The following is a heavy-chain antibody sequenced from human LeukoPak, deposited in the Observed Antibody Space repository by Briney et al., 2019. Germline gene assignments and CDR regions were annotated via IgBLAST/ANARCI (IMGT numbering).Heavy chain of an antibody. D-gene: IGHD1-26*01. J-gene: IGHJ5*02. CDR1: GGTFSSYA. CDR2: IIPIFGTA. Sequence: GASVTVSCKASGGTFSSYAISWVRQAPGQGLEWMGGIIPIFGTANYAQKFQGRDTITADESTSTAYMELSSLRSEDTAVYYCAREWSEGTTILGWFDPWGQGTLVTVSS. CDR3: AREWSEGTTILGWFDP. V-gene: IGHV1-69*13.